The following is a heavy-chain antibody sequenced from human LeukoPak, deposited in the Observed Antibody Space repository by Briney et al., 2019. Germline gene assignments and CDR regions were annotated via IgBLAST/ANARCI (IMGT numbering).Heavy chain of an antibody. CDR3: AKGRHISSWPYNWFDP. V-gene: IGHV3-30*07. CDR2: ISYDGSNK. Sequence: PGESLRLSCAASGFTFSSYAMHWVRQAPGKGQERVAVISYDGSNKYYADSVKGRFTISRDNSKNTLYLQMNSLRAEDTAVYYCAKGRHISSWPYNWFDPWGEGTLVTVSA. D-gene: IGHD6-13*01. J-gene: IGHJ5*02. CDR1: GFTFSSYA.